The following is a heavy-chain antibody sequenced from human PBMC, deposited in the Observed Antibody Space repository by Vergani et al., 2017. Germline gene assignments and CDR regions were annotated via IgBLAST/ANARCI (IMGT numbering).Heavy chain of an antibody. CDR1: GYTFSNYY. CDR2: INPSGGHT. D-gene: IGHD3-9*01. J-gene: IGHJ4*02. Sequence: QVQVVQSGAEVKKSGASVTVSCKTSGYTFSNYYLHWVRPAPGQGLEWMGIINPSGGHTNYAQKFQGRVTMTRDTSTSTVYMELCRLRSEDTAIYYCASGENGILSGYQYWGQGTVVTVSA. CDR3: ASGENGILSGYQY. V-gene: IGHV1-46*03.